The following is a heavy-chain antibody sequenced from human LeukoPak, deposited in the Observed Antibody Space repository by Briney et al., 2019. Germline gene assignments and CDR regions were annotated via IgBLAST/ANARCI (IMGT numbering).Heavy chain of an antibody. CDR3: ARVEGGQYCSGGSCYSWWFDP. D-gene: IGHD2-15*01. CDR2: INPSGGST. CDR1: GYTFTSYY. Sequence: ASVKVSCKASGYTFTSYYMHWVRQAPGQGLEWIGIINPSGGSTSYAQKFQGRVTMTRDTSTSTVYMELSSLRSEDTAVYYCARVEGGQYCSGGSCYSWWFDPWGQGTLVTVSS. V-gene: IGHV1-46*01. J-gene: IGHJ5*02.